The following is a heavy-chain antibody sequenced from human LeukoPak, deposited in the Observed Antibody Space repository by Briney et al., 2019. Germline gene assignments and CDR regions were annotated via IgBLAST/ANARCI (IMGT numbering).Heavy chain of an antibody. V-gene: IGHV5-51*01. CDR2: IYPGDSDT. Sequence: GESLKISCKGSAYSFTTYWIGWVRQMPGKGLEWMGIIYPGDSDTRYSPSFQGQVTFSADKSISTAYLQWSSLKASDTAIYYCARLGRVPAAVGRSFDYWGQGTLVTVSS. CDR1: AYSFTTYW. D-gene: IGHD2-2*01. J-gene: IGHJ4*02. CDR3: ARLGRVPAAVGRSFDY.